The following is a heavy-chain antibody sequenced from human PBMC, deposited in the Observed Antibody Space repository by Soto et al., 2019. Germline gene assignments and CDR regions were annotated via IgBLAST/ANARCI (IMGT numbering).Heavy chain of an antibody. J-gene: IGHJ6*02. D-gene: IGHD5-18*01. CDR1: GFTFSSYA. CDR2: ISGSGGST. Sequence: GSLRLSCAASGFTFSSYAMSWVRQAPGKGLEWVSAISGSGGSTYYADSVKGRFTISRDNSKNTLYLQMNSLRAEDTAVYYCAKVDTAMATTYYYYGMDVWGQGTTVTVSS. V-gene: IGHV3-23*01. CDR3: AKVDTAMATTYYYYGMDV.